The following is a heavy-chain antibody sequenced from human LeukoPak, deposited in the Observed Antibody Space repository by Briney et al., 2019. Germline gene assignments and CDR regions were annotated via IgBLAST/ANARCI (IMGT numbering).Heavy chain of an antibody. CDR1: GGSISGSSYY. Sequence: SETLSLTCTVSGGSISGSSYYWGWIRQPPGKGLEWIGSIYYSGSTYYNPSLKSRVTISVDTSKNQFSLKMSSVTAADTAVYYCAKNAWSSGRYNYYYYMDVWGKGTTVTVSS. J-gene: IGHJ6*03. V-gene: IGHV4-39*01. CDR3: AKNAWSSGRYNYYYYMDV. D-gene: IGHD3-10*01. CDR2: IYYSGST.